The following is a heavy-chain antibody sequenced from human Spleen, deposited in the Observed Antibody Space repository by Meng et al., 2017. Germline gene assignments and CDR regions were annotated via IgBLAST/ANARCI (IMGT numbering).Heavy chain of an antibody. CDR2: ISWNSGSI. CDR1: GFTFDDYA. D-gene: IGHD4-17*01. Sequence: SLKISCAASGFTFDDYAIHWVRQAPGKGLEWVSGISWNSGSIVYADSVKGRFTISRDNPKKSVYLQINSLRAEDTAIYYCARDWWTTATTYFDYWGQGILVTVSS. J-gene: IGHJ4*02. V-gene: IGHV3-9*01. CDR3: ARDWWTTATTYFDY.